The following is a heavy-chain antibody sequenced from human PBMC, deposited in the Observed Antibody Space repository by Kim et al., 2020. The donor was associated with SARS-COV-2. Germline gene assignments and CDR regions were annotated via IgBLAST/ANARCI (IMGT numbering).Heavy chain of an antibody. V-gene: IGHV1-58*01. D-gene: IGHD1-26*01. Sequence: NYAQKFQERVTITRDMSTSTAYMELSSLGAEDTAVYYCAADLGELTPFDYWGQGTLVTVSS. J-gene: IGHJ4*02. CDR3: AADLGELTPFDY.